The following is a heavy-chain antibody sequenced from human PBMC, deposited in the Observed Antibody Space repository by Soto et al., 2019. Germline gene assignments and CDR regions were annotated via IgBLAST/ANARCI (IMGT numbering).Heavy chain of an antibody. J-gene: IGHJ3*02. Sequence: QVQLVESGGGVVQPGRSLRLSCAASGFTFSSYGMHWVRQAPGKGLEWVAVIWYDGSNKYYADSVKGRFTISRDNSKNTLYLQMNSLRAEDTAVYYCARDQHVVVAVDAFDIWGQGTMVTVSS. V-gene: IGHV3-33*01. D-gene: IGHD2-15*01. CDR2: IWYDGSNK. CDR3: ARDQHVVVAVDAFDI. CDR1: GFTFSSYG.